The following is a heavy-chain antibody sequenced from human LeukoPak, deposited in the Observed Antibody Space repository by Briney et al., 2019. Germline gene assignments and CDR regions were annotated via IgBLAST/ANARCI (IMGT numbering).Heavy chain of an antibody. CDR1: GYSFASYW. Sequence: GESLKISCKGSGYSFASYWIAWVRQMPGKGLEWMGVIYPGDSDTRYSPSFQGQVTISADKTISTAYLQWSSLMAPDTAMYYCARHTISDCWGQGTQVTVSS. CDR3: ARHTISDC. D-gene: IGHD3-10*01. J-gene: IGHJ4*02. V-gene: IGHV5-51*01. CDR2: IYPGDSDT.